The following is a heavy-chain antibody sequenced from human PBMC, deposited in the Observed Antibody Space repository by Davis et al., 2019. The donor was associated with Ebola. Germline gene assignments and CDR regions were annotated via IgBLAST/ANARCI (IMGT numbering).Heavy chain of an antibody. CDR2: INPNSGGT. CDR3: ARDRWELLHILSY. CDR1: GYTFTGYY. V-gene: IGHV1-2*02. D-gene: IGHD1-26*01. J-gene: IGHJ4*02. Sequence: ASVKVSCKASGYTFTGYYMHWVRQAPGQGLEWMGWINPNSGGTNYAQKFQGRVTMTRDTSTSTVYMELSSLRSEDTAVYYCARDRWELLHILSYWGQGTLVTVSS.